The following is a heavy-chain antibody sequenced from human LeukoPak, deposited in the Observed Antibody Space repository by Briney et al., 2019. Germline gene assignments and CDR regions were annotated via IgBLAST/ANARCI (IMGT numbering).Heavy chain of an antibody. D-gene: IGHD6-13*01. Sequence: SETLSLTCTVSGGSISSSSYSWGWLRQPPGKGLEWIESIYYSGSTYYNPSLKSRVTISVDTSKNQFSLKLSSVTAADTAVYYCARLGYSSSWSHPFNWGQGTLVTVSS. CDR2: IYYSGST. CDR3: ARLGYSSSWSHPFN. CDR1: GGSISSSSYS. J-gene: IGHJ4*02. V-gene: IGHV4-39*01.